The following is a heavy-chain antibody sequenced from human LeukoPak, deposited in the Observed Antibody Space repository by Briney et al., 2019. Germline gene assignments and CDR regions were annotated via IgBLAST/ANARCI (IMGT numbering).Heavy chain of an antibody. V-gene: IGHV5-51*01. J-gene: IGHJ5*02. CDR1: GYSFTSYW. D-gene: IGHD6-13*01. Sequence: GESLKISCKGSGYSFTSYWIGWVRQMPGKGLEWMGIIYPGDSDTRYSPSFQGQVTISADKSISTAYLQWSSLKASDTAMYYCARHRGGSSWYSFSINWFDPWGQGTLVTVSS. CDR3: ARHRGGSSWYSFSINWFDP. CDR2: IYPGDSDT.